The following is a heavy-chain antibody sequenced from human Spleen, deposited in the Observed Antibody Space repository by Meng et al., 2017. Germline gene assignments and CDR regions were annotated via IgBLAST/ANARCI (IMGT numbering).Heavy chain of an antibody. CDR3: ARGPHIPSPPFVTMVRGATHYGMDV. J-gene: IGHJ6*02. CDR1: GYTFTGYY. V-gene: IGHV1-2*02. D-gene: IGHD3-10*01. Sequence: ASVKVSCKASGYTFTGYYMHWVRQAPGQGLEWMGWINPNSGGTNYAQKFQGRVTMTRDTSISTAYMELSRLRSDDTAVYYCARGPHIPSPPFVTMVRGATHYGMDVWGQGTTVTVSS. CDR2: INPNSGGT.